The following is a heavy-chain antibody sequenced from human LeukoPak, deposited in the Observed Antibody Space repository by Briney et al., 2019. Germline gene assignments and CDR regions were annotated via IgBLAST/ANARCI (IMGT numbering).Heavy chain of an antibody. V-gene: IGHV3-23*01. D-gene: IGHD3-10*01. CDR3: AKFNGHPTTNYYMDV. Sequence: GSLRLSCAASGFSFSSFAMTWVRQAPGKGLEWVSGIIDTGGATYYADSVKGRFTISRGNSKNTLFLQMNSLRAEDTAVYYCAKFNGHPTTNYYMDVWGEGTTVTVSS. J-gene: IGHJ6*04. CDR1: GFSFSSFA. CDR2: IIDTGGAT.